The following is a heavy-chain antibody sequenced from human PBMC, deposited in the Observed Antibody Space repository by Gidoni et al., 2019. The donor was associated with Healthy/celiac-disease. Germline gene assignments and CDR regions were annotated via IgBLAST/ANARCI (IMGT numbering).Heavy chain of an antibody. CDR2: ISSRGSTI. CDR3: ARAGGKGYCSGGSCQKTRYYFDY. CDR1: GFPFSGYY. V-gene: IGHV3-11*01. D-gene: IGHD2-15*01. J-gene: IGHJ4*02. Sequence: QVQLVESGGGLVKPGGSLRLSCAASGFPFSGYYMSWNRQAPGKGLEWFSYISSRGSTIYYADAVKGRFTISRDNAKNSLYLQMNSLRAEDTAVYYCARAGGKGYCSGGSCQKTRYYFDYWGQGTLVTVSS.